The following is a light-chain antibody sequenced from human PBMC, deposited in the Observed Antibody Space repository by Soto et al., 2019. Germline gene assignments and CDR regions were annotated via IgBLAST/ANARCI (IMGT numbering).Light chain of an antibody. J-gene: IGKJ4*01. V-gene: IGKV1-5*01. CDR3: QQYNSYPLT. CDR2: DAS. CDR1: QSISSW. Sequence: DIQMTQSPSTLSASVGDRVTITCRASQSISSWLAWYQQKPGKAPKLLIYDASSLESGVPSRFSGSGSGTEFTLTISSLQPDDFETYYCQQYNSYPLTFGVGTKVDI.